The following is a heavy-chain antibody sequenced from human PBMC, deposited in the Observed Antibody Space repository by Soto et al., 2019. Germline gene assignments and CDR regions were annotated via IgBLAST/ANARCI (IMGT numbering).Heavy chain of an antibody. CDR2: ITSRSDYI. J-gene: IGHJ4*02. Sequence: PGGSLRLSCAASGFTFSAYSMGWVRQAPGKGLEWVSSITSRSDYIYYADSLKGRFTISRDNAKNSLYLQMHSLRAEDTAFYYCARVDGYTYPNDYWGQGTLVTVSS. CDR3: ARVDGYTYPNDY. V-gene: IGHV3-21*01. CDR1: GFTFSAYS. D-gene: IGHD5-12*01.